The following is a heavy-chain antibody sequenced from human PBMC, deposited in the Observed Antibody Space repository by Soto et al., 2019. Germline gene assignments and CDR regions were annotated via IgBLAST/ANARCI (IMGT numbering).Heavy chain of an antibody. CDR2: ISSSSSYI. J-gene: IGHJ4*02. D-gene: IGHD3-22*01. CDR3: ARDYYDSSGYFLLFDY. CDR1: GFTFSSYS. V-gene: IGHV3-21*01. Sequence: GGSLRLSCAASGFTFSSYSMNWVRQAPGKGLEWVSSISSSSSYIYYADSVKGRFTISRDNAKNSLYLQMNSLRAEDTAVYYCARDYYDSSGYFLLFDYWGQGTLVTVSS.